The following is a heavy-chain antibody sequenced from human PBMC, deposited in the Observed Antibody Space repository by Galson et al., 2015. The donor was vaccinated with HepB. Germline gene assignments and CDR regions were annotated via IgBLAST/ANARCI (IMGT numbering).Heavy chain of an antibody. CDR3: ARISRGIAVAGYFDY. Sequence: EWMGIIYPGDSDTRYSPSFQGQVTISADKSISTAYLQWSSLKASDTAMYYCARISRGIAVAGYFDYWGQGTLVTVSS. D-gene: IGHD6-19*01. J-gene: IGHJ4*02. CDR2: IYPGDSDT. V-gene: IGHV5-51*01.